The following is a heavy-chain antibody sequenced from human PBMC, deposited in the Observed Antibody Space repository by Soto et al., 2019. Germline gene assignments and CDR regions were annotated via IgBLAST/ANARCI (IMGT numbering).Heavy chain of an antibody. CDR3: ARDKGPLGNVVTSFSPPGF. D-gene: IGHD2-21*02. CDR2: ITGSGDNT. J-gene: IGHJ4*02. CDR1: GFTFSNAW. V-gene: IGHV3-23*01. Sequence: GGSLRLSCAASGFTFSNAWMSWVRQAPGKGLEWVSAITGSGDNTYYADSVKGRFTISRDNFKTTLYLQMNSLRAEETAVYYCARDKGPLGNVVTSFSPPGFWGQGALVTVSS.